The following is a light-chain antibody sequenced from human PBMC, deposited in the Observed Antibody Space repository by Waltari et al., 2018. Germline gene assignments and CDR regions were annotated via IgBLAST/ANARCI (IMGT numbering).Light chain of an antibody. V-gene: IGLV4-69*01. J-gene: IGLJ3*02. CDR3: QTWGTGIQV. Sequence: QLVLTQPPSASASLGASVTLTSTLSSGHSSYAIAWHQQQPEKGPRYLMKLNSDGSHSKGDGIPDRFSGSSSGAERYLTIASLQAEDEADYYCQTWGTGIQVFGGGTKLTVL. CDR1: SGHSSYA. CDR2: LNSDGSH.